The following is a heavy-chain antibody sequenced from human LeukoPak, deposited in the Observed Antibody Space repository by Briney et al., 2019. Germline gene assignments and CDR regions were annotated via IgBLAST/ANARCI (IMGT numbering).Heavy chain of an antibody. Sequence: SETLSLTCTVSGGSISSYYWSWIRQPAGKGLEWIGRIYTSGSTNYNPSLKSRVTMSVDTSKNQFSLKLSSVTAADTAVYYCARSYCSSTSCYSDYWGQGTLVTVSS. D-gene: IGHD2-2*01. V-gene: IGHV4-4*07. CDR3: ARSYCSSTSCYSDY. J-gene: IGHJ4*02. CDR1: GGSISSYY. CDR2: IYTSGST.